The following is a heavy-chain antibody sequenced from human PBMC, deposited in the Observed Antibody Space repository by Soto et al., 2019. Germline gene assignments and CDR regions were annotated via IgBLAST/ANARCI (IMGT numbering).Heavy chain of an antibody. CDR2: ISSSSSYI. CDR1: GFTFSSYS. CDR3: ARSLKKRLGYCSSTSCEYFDY. J-gene: IGHJ4*02. Sequence: GGSLRLSCAASGFTFSSYSMNWVRQAPGKGLEWVSSISSSSSYIYYADSMKGRFTISRNNAKNSLYLQMNSLIAEDTAVYYCARSLKKRLGYCSSTSCEYFDYWGQGTLVTVSS. D-gene: IGHD2-2*01. V-gene: IGHV3-21*01.